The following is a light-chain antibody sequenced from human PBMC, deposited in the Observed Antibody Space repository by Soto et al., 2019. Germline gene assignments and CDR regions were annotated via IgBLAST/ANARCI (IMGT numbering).Light chain of an antibody. CDR1: QSVSSY. Sequence: EIGFPQSPATLSVSPGERATLSYRASQSVSSYLAWYQQKPSQVPRLLIYDASNRAAGIPARFSGSGSGTDFTLNISRLEREDFAVYYCQQRSNWRGTFGQGTKVDIK. CDR2: DAS. CDR3: QQRSNWRGT. V-gene: IGKV3-11*01. J-gene: IGKJ1*01.